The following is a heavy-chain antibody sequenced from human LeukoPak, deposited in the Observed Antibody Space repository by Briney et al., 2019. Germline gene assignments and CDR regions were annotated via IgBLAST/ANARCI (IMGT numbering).Heavy chain of an antibody. J-gene: IGHJ5*02. Sequence: PSETLSLTCAVSGGSISSGGYSWSWIRQPPGKGLEWIGYIYYSGSTYYNPSLKIRVTISVDTSKNQFSLKLSSVTAADTAVYYCARGTRITIFGVVREHNWFDPWGQGTLVTVSS. CDR2: IYYSGST. D-gene: IGHD3-3*01. V-gene: IGHV4-30-4*07. CDR1: GGSISSGGYS. CDR3: ARGTRITIFGVVREHNWFDP.